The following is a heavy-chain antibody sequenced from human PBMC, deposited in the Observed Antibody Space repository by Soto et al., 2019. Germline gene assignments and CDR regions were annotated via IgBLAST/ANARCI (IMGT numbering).Heavy chain of an antibody. V-gene: IGHV1-18*01. J-gene: IGHJ6*02. CDR1: GYTFTSYG. CDR2: ISAYNGDT. Sequence: QVQLVQSGAEVKKPGASVKVSCKASGYTFTSYGISWVRQAPGQGLEWMGWISAYNGDTNYAQNLQGRVTLTTDTSTRTAHMELRSLRSDDTAVYYCARDLYITMGRGVINYHYYGMDVWGQGTTVTVSS. CDR3: ARDLYITMGRGVINYHYYGMDV. D-gene: IGHD3-10*01.